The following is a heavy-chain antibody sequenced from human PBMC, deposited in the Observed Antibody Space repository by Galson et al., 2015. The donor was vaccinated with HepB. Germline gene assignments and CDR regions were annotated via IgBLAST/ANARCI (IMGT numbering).Heavy chain of an antibody. CDR2: IWYDGSKK. CDR3: ARYYGDYAAFDI. J-gene: IGHJ3*02. CDR1: GSAFSSHG. D-gene: IGHD4-17*01. V-gene: IGHV3-33*01. Sequence: SLRLSCAASGSAFSSHGTHWVRQAPGKGLEWVSVIWYDGSKKYYTQSVEGRFTISSDNSKNTLYLQMNSLGAEDTAVYYCARYYGDYAAFDIWGHGTMVTVSS.